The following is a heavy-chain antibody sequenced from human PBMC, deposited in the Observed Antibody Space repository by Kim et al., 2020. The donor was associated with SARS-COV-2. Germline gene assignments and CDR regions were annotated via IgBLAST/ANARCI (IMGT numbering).Heavy chain of an antibody. J-gene: IGHJ4*01. D-gene: IGHD7-27*01. Sequence: GGSLRLSCAASGFTFSSCVINWVRQAPGKGLEWVSTITYDGSSKNYADSVKGRFTISRDNSKNTLYLQMNSLRAADTALYYCATANGTRRRGFDY. V-gene: IGHV3-30*03. CDR1: GFTFSSCV. CDR3: ATANGTRRRGFDY. CDR2: ITYDGSSK.